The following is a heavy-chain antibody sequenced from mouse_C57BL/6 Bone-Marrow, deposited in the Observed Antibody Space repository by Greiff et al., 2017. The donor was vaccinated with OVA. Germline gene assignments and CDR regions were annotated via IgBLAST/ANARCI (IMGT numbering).Heavy chain of an antibody. D-gene: IGHD1-1*01. J-gene: IGHJ3*01. CDR2: FYPGSGSI. V-gene: IGHV1-62-2*01. CDR1: GYTFTEYT. Sequence: VQLQQSGAELVKPGASVKLSCKASGYTFTEYTIHWVKQRSGQGLEWIGWFYPGSGSIKYNEKFKDKATLTADKSSSTVYMEISRLTSEDSAVYFCARHEDLYYYGSTWFAYWGQGTLVTVSA. CDR3: ARHEDLYYYGSTWFAY.